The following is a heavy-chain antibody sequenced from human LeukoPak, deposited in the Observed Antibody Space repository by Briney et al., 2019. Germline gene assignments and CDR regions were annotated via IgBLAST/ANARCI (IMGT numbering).Heavy chain of an antibody. D-gene: IGHD3-3*01. Sequence: SQSLTLTCTVSGGSFSSGDYYWSCIRRPPGKGLEWIGYIYYSGSSYYNPSLKSRVTISVDTSKNQFSLKLSSVTAADTAVYYCARLMLEGMDVWGQGTTVSVS. V-gene: IGHV4-30-4*08. CDR3: ARLMLEGMDV. J-gene: IGHJ6*02. CDR1: GGSFSSGDYY. CDR2: IYYSGSS.